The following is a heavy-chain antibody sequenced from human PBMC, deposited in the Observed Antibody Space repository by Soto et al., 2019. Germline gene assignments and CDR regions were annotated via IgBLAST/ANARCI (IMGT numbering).Heavy chain of an antibody. D-gene: IGHD2-15*01. CDR3: ARELMVVAAPSYYFDS. CDR2: IIPIFGTA. V-gene: IGHV1-69*12. Sequence: QVQLVQSGAEVKKPGSSVKVSCKASGGTFSSYAISWVRQAPGQGLEWMGGIIPIFGTANYAQKFQGRVTMTADESTSTAYMELSSLRSEDTAVYYCARELMVVAAPSYYFDSWGQGTLVTVSS. CDR1: GGTFSSYA. J-gene: IGHJ4*02.